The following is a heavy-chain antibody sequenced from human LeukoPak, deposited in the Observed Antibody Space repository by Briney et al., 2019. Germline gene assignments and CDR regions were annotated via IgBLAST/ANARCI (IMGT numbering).Heavy chain of an antibody. J-gene: IGHJ6*02. D-gene: IGHD6-6*01. Sequence: GGSLRLSCAASGFIVSNYAMSWVRQAPGKGLEWVSSISVSGSSTYYADSVKGRFTLSRDISKNTLYLQMNSLRAEDTAVYYCAKKGQVVGGSYYGLDVWGQGTTVTVSS. V-gene: IGHV3-23*01. CDR1: GFIVSNYA. CDR3: AKKGQVVGGSYYGLDV. CDR2: ISVSGSST.